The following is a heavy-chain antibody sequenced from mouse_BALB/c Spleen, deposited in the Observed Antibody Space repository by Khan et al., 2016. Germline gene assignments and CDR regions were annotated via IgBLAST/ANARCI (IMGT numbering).Heavy chain of an antibody. V-gene: IGHV1S41*01. CDR1: GYTFTSYW. D-gene: IGHD1-1*01. CDR2: IAPGSGGA. CDR3: VRDGTLPLMAY. Sequence: DLVKPGASVKLSCKASGYTFTSYWINWIKQRPGQGLEWIGRIAPGSGGAYYNEMFKGKATLTVDTSSSTAYIQLSSLSSEDSAVYFSVRDGTLPLMAYWDQGTLVTVSS. J-gene: IGHJ4*01.